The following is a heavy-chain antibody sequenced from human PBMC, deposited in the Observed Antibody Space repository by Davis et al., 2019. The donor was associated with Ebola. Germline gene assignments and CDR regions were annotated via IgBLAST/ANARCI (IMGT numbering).Heavy chain of an antibody. CDR1: GVSISRHY. Sequence: PSETLSLTCTVSGVSISRHYWNWIRQPPGKRLEWIGSIYYTGSAKYNSSLNSRVSISVDTPKNQFSLKLTSVTAADTAMYYCAERGGSVWGQGTLVTVSS. CDR2: IYYTGSA. D-gene: IGHD3-16*01. CDR3: AERGGSV. J-gene: IGHJ4*02. V-gene: IGHV4-59*11.